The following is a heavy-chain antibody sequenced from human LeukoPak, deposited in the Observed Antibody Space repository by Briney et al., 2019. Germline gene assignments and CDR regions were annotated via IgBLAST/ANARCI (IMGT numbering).Heavy chain of an antibody. V-gene: IGHV1-8*01. Sequence: ASVKVSCKASGYTFTSYDINWVRQATGQGLEWMGWMNPNSGNTGYAQKFQGRVTMTRNTSISTAYMELSSLRSEDTAVYYCARVMGITYYDILTGYKPMGLLFDYWGQGTLVTVSS. D-gene: IGHD3-9*01. CDR3: ARVMGITYYDILTGYKPMGLLFDY. CDR2: MNPNSGNT. CDR1: GYTFTSYD. J-gene: IGHJ4*02.